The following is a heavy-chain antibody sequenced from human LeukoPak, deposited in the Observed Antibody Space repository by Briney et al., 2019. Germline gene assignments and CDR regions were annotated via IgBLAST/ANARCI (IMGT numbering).Heavy chain of an antibody. D-gene: IGHD3-10*01. CDR1: GYSFTSYW. V-gene: IGHV5-51*01. J-gene: IGHJ4*02. Sequence: GESLKISCKGSGYSFTSYWIGWLRQMPGKGLEWMGIIYPGDSDTRYSPSFQGQVTISADKSISTAYLQWSSLKASDTAMYYCAIDTNNYYGSGSFDYWGQGTLVTVSS. CDR2: IYPGDSDT. CDR3: AIDTNNYYGSGSFDY.